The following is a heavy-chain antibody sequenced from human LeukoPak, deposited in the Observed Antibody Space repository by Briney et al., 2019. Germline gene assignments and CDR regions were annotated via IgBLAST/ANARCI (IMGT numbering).Heavy chain of an antibody. V-gene: IGHV5-51*01. D-gene: IGHD3-22*01. CDR1: RCSFTSYW. CDR2: IYPGDSDT. J-gene: IGHJ4*02. Sequence: GESLKISCKGSRCSFTSYWIGWVRQMPSKGLEWMGVIYPGDSDTRYSPSFQGQVTMSADKSISTAYLQWSSLKASDTAMYYCARVNRYDSSLTANDYWSQGTLVTVSS. CDR3: ARVNRYDSSLTANDY.